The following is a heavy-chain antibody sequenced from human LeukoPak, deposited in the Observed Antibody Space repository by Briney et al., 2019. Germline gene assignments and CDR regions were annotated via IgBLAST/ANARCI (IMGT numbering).Heavy chain of an antibody. D-gene: IGHD3-22*01. Sequence: GGSLRLSCAASGFILSSFDMHWVRQAPGKGLEWVASIRYDGSDTYYADSVKGRFTVSRDNSQKTLYLQLSSLKTEDTAVYFCAKNRGDYFDTTSNSFDSWGQGTLVTVSS. CDR3: AKNRGDYFDTTSNSFDS. CDR2: IRYDGSDT. J-gene: IGHJ4*02. V-gene: IGHV3-30*02. CDR1: GFILSSFD.